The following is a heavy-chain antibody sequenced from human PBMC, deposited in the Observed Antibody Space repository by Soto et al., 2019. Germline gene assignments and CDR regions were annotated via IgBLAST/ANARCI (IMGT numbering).Heavy chain of an antibody. D-gene: IGHD6-13*01. V-gene: IGHV1-69*13. J-gene: IGHJ4*02. CDR3: ARDGYSSSWSHYFDY. Sequence: SVKVSCKASGGTFSSYAISWLRQAPGQGLEWMGGIIPIFGTANYAQKFQGRVTITADESTSTAYMELSSLRSEDTAVYYCARDGYSSSWSHYFDYWGQGTLVTVSS. CDR1: GGTFSSYA. CDR2: IIPIFGTA.